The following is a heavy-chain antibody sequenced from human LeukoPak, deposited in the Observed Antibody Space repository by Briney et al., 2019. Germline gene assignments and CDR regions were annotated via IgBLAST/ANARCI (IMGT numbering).Heavy chain of an antibody. CDR2: INHSGST. J-gene: IGHJ4*02. Sequence: SETLSLTCAVYGGSFSGHYWSWIRQPPGKGLEWIGEINHSGSTNYNPSLKSRVTISVDTSKNQFSLKLSSVTAADTAVYYCASLSGYYKLNYFDYWGQGTLVTVSS. V-gene: IGHV4-34*01. D-gene: IGHD3-22*01. CDR3: ASLSGYYKLNYFDY. CDR1: GGSFSGHY.